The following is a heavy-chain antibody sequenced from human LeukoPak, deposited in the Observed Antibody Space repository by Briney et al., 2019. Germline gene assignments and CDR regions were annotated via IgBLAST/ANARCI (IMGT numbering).Heavy chain of an antibody. CDR2: IYSGGST. D-gene: IGHD5-18*01. CDR1: GFTVSSNY. J-gene: IGHJ4*02. Sequence: PGGSLRLSCAASGFTVSSNYMSWVRQAPGKGLEWVSVIYSGGSTYYADSVKGRFTISRDNSKNTLYLQMNSLRAEDTAVYYCARSYTAMDPGSYWGQGTLVTVSS. V-gene: IGHV3-53*05. CDR3: ARSYTAMDPGSY.